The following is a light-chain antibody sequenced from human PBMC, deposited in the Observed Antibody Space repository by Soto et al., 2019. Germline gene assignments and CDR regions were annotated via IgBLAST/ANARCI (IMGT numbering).Light chain of an antibody. CDR3: QHYNSYSEA. CDR2: KAS. CDR1: QTISSW. Sequence: QMTPSPPTLSASAGARATIPCRASQTISSWLAWYQQKPGKAPKLLIYKASTLKSGVPSRFSGSGSGTEFTLTISSLQPDDFATYYCQHYNSYSEAFGQGTKVDIK. J-gene: IGKJ1*01. V-gene: IGKV1-5*03.